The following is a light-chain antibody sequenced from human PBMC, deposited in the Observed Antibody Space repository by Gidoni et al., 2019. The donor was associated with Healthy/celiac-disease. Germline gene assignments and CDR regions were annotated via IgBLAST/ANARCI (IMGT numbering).Light chain of an antibody. V-gene: IGKV3-15*01. CDR3: QQYNNWHWT. CDR1: QSVSSN. Sequence: EIVLTQSPATLSVSPGERSTLSCRASQSVSSNLAWYQQKPGQAPRLLIYGASTRATGIPARFSGSGSGTEFTITISSMQSEDFAVDYCQQYNNWHWTLGQGTKVEIK. J-gene: IGKJ1*01. CDR2: GAS.